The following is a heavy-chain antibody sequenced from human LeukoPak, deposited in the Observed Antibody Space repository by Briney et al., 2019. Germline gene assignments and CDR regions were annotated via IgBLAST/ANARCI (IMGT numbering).Heavy chain of an antibody. Sequence: PSETLSLTCGVSGDSISSGYYWGWIRQPPGKGLEWIGYMYQSETTYYNPSLKSRVTISADTSKNQFSLKLSSVTAADTAVFYFARVRPRGSSGYPDYWGQGTLVTVSS. CDR3: ARVRPRGSSGYPDY. V-gene: IGHV4-38-2*01. CDR2: MYQSETT. CDR1: GDSISSGYY. D-gene: IGHD3-22*01. J-gene: IGHJ4*02.